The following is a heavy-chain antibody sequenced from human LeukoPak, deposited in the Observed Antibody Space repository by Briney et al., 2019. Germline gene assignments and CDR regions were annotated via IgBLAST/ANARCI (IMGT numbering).Heavy chain of an antibody. CDR1: GYTFTSYY. CDR2: INPSGGST. Sequence: GASVKVSCKASGYTFTSYYMHWVRQAPGQGLEWMGIINPSGGSTSYAQKFQGRVTMTRDTSTSTVYMELSSLRSEDTAVYYCARDIVATIEAGWFDPWGQGTLVTVSS. V-gene: IGHV1-46*01. CDR3: ARDIVATIEAGWFDP. D-gene: IGHD5-12*01. J-gene: IGHJ5*02.